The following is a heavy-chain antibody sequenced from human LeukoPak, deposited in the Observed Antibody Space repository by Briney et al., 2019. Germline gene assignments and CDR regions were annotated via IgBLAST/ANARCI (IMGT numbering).Heavy chain of an antibody. J-gene: IGHJ6*02. CDR1: GFTFSNAW. D-gene: IGHD4-17*01. CDR3: TTATVIPYYYYGMDV. Sequence: GGSLRLSCAASGFTFSNAWMNWVRQAPGKGLEWVGRIKSKTDGGTTDYAAPVEGRFTISRDDSKNTLYLQMNSLKTEDTAVYYCTTATVIPYYYYGMDVWGQGTTVTVSS. CDR2: IKSKTDGGTT. V-gene: IGHV3-15*07.